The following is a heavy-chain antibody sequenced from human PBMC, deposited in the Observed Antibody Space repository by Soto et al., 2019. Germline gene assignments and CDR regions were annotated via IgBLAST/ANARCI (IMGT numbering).Heavy chain of an antibody. D-gene: IGHD5-18*01. CDR2: IYYTGST. J-gene: IGHJ4*02. CDR3: ARHGYYPYPYFDS. CDR1: GGSISSTDYS. Sequence: QLLESGPGLVKPSETLSLTCTVSGGSISSTDYSWGWIRQPPGKGLEWIGTIYYTGSTYYNPSVRSRVTISVDTSTNQFSLKLTSVTAADTAVYYCARHGYYPYPYFDSWGQGTPVTVSS. V-gene: IGHV4-39*01.